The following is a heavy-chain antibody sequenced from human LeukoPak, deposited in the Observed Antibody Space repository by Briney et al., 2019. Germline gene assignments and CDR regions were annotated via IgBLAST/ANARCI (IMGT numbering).Heavy chain of an antibody. D-gene: IGHD3-10*01. CDR2: IYYSGST. J-gene: IGHJ3*02. CDR1: GVSISSGGYS. Sequence: PSQTLSLTCAVSGVSISSGGYSWSWIRQPPGKGLEWIGFIYYSGSTNYNPSLKSRVTISVDTSKNQFSLKLSSVTAADTAVYYCARDMVRLDAFDIWGQGTMVTVSS. V-gene: IGHV4-30-2*01. CDR3: ARDMVRLDAFDI.